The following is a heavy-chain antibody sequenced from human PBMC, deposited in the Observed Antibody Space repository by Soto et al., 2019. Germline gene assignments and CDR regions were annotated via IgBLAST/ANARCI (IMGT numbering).Heavy chain of an antibody. CDR2: INTNTGNP. CDR3: ARGYDLPYYYYGMDV. J-gene: IGHJ6*02. Sequence: ASVKVSCKASGYSFTSYAMNWGRQDTRQGLEWMGWINTNTGNPTYAQGFTGRFVFSLDTSVSTAYLQICSLKAEDTAVYYCARGYDLPYYYYGMDVWGQGTTVTVSS. V-gene: IGHV7-4-1*01. D-gene: IGHD3-3*01. CDR1: GYSFTSYA.